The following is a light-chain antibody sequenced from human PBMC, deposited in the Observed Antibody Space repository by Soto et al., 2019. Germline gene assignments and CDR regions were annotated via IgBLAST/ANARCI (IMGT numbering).Light chain of an antibody. CDR1: QSPDNY. Sequence: DIQMTQSPSSLSASVGDRVTIACRASQSPDNYVNWYQQKPGQAPKLLIYAASSLQSGVPSRFSGSGSGTDFTLTISSLQPEDFATYYCQQSYSILITFGPGTRLEIK. CDR3: QQSYSILIT. J-gene: IGKJ5*01. CDR2: AAS. V-gene: IGKV1-39*01.